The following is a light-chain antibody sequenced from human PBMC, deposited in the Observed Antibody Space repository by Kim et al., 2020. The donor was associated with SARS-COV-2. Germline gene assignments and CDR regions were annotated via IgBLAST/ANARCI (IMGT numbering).Light chain of an antibody. J-gene: IGLJ3*02. CDR2: DVA. Sequence: QSITISCTGTSRDVGGYNYVSWYQHHPGKAPKLIIYDVAKRPSGVSTRFSGSKSGKTASLTISGLQAEDEAEYYCCSYTSSTTDWVFGGGTKVTVL. V-gene: IGLV2-14*03. CDR1: SRDVGGYNY. CDR3: CSYTSSTTDWV.